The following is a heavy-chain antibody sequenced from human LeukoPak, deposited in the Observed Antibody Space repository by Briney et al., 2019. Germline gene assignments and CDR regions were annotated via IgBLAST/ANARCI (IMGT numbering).Heavy chain of an antibody. Sequence: SETLSLTCTVSGGSISSSSYYWGWIRQPPGKGLEWIGSIYYSGSTYYNPSLKSRVTISVDTSKSQFSLKLSSVTAADTAVYYCASFSIAADLYYFDYWGQGTLVTVSS. J-gene: IGHJ4*02. CDR3: ASFSIAADLYYFDY. D-gene: IGHD6-13*01. CDR1: GGSISSSSYY. V-gene: IGHV4-39*01. CDR2: IYYSGST.